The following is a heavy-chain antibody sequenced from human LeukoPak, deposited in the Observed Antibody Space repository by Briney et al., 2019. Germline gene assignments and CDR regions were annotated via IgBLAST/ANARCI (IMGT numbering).Heavy chain of an antibody. CDR3: ARGQPFSAVWIVVVIGFDI. V-gene: IGHV4-34*01. CDR2: INHSGST. Sequence: SETLSLTCAVYGGSFSGYYWSWIRQPPGKGLEWLGEINHSGSTNYNPSLKSRVTISEDTSKNQFSLKLSSVTAADTAVYYCARGQPFSAVWIVVVIGFDIWGQGTMVTVSS. CDR1: GGSFSGYY. D-gene: IGHD3-22*01. J-gene: IGHJ3*02.